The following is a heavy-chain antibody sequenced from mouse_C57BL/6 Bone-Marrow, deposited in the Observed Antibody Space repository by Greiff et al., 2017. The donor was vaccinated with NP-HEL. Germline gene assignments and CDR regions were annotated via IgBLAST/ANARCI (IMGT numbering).Heavy chain of an antibody. CDR3: AREDSSGYPYYFDY. CDR1: GYTFTDYY. J-gene: IGHJ2*01. V-gene: IGHV1-75*01. D-gene: IGHD3-2*02. CDR2: IFPGSGST. Sequence: QVQLKESGPELVKPGASVKISCKASGYTFTDYYINWVKQRPGQGLEWIGWIFPGSGSTYYNEKFKGKATLTVDKSSSTAYMLLSSLTSEDSAVYFCAREDSSGYPYYFDYWGQGTTLTVSS.